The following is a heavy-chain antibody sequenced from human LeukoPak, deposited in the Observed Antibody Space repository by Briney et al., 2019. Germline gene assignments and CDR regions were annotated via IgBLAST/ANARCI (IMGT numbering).Heavy chain of an antibody. Sequence: GASVKVSCKTSGYSKNFYGITWVRQVAGQGLEWMGWISAQHGQTEYAPNSQDRVTMTTDTYTNTAYMELRSLRSDDTAVYYCATDQGGGSYWYYLDFWGQGTLVAVSS. J-gene: IGHJ4*02. CDR2: ISAQHGQT. CDR1: GYSKNFYG. V-gene: IGHV1-18*01. D-gene: IGHD1-26*01. CDR3: ATDQGGGSYWYYLDF.